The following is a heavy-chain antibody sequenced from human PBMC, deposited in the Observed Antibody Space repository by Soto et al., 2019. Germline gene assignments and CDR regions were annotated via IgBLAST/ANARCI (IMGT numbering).Heavy chain of an antibody. CDR2: ISGSGGRT. CDR1: GFTFSSYA. Sequence: VGSLRLSCAASGFTFSSYAMSWVRQAPGKGLEWVSGISGSGGRTYYADSVKGRFTISRDNSKHTLYLQMNSLRAEDTAVYYCAKADDFWSGYHIYYYYGMDVWGQGTTVTVSS. V-gene: IGHV3-23*01. CDR3: AKADDFWSGYHIYYYYGMDV. D-gene: IGHD3-3*01. J-gene: IGHJ6*02.